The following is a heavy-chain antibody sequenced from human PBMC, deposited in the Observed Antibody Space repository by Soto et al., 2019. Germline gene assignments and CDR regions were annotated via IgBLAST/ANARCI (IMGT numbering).Heavy chain of an antibody. Sequence: QVPLVQSGAEVKKPRSSVTVSCKASGGTFSSYAIHWVRQAPGQGLEWMGGIIPMYGPAKYAQRFQGRVTITADESTTTVYMELTSLTSQDTAVYYCARVTSMVRGVIDNGFDPWGHGTLVTVSS. V-gene: IGHV1-69*01. CDR3: ARVTSMVRGVIDNGFDP. D-gene: IGHD3-10*01. CDR2: IIPMYGPA. J-gene: IGHJ5*02. CDR1: GGTFSSYA.